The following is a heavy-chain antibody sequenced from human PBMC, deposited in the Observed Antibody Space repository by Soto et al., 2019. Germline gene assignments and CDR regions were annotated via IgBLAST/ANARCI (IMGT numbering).Heavy chain of an antibody. V-gene: IGHV4-59*01. Sequence: SETLSLTCTVSGGSISSYYWSWIRQPPGKGLEWIGYIYYSGSTNYNPSLKSRVTISVDTSKNQFSLKLSSVTAADTAVYYCAVAVYGSGSYYFDYWGQGTLVTVS. CDR3: AVAVYGSGSYYFDY. D-gene: IGHD3-10*01. CDR2: IYYSGST. CDR1: GGSISSYY. J-gene: IGHJ4*02.